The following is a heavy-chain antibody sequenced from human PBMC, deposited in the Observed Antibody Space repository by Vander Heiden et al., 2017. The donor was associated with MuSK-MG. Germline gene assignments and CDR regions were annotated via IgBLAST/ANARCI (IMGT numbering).Heavy chain of an antibody. CDR3: ARDVRVATILNDAFDI. D-gene: IGHD5-12*01. CDR1: GYTFTGYY. J-gene: IGHJ3*02. V-gene: IGHV1-2*02. Sequence: QVQLVQSGAEVKKPGASVKVSCKASGYTFTGYYMHWVRQAPGQGLEWMGWINPNSGGTNYAQKFQGRVTMTRDTSISTAYMELSRLRSDDTAVYYCARDVRVATILNDAFDIWGQGTMVTVSS. CDR2: INPNSGGT.